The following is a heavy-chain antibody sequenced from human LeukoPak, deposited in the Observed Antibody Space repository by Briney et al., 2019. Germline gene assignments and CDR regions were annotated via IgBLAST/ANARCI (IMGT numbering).Heavy chain of an antibody. V-gene: IGHV4-39*01. Sequence: SETLSLTCTVSGGSISSSSYYWGWIRQPPVKGLEWIGSIYYSGSTYYNPSLKSRVTISVDTSKNQFSLKLSSVTAADTAVYYCARRGMGSSSSYWGQGTLVTVSS. J-gene: IGHJ4*02. CDR3: ARRGMGSSSSY. CDR1: GGSISSSSYY. CDR2: IYYSGST. D-gene: IGHD6-6*01.